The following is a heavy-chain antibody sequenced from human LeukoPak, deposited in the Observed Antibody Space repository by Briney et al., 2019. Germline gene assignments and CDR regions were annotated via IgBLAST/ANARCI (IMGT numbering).Heavy chain of an antibody. J-gene: IGHJ4*02. V-gene: IGHV3-15*01. Sequence: GGSLRLSCVVSGLTFSNALLSWVRQAPGQGLEWVGRIKSETDGGTADYAAPVKGRFIISRDDSKNTVYLEMNSLKTEDTAVYYCATVFVWGRGTLVSVSS. CDR1: GLTFSNAL. CDR3: ATVFV. CDR2: IKSETDGGTA.